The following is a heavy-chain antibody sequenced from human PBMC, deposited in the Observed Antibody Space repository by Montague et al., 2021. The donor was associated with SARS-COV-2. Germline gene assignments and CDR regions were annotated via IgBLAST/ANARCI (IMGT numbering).Heavy chain of an antibody. Sequence: PALVKPTQTLTLACTFSGFSVSTSGLCVSWIRQPPGKALGWLALIDWDDDTYYSTSLKTRLTISKYTSKNQVVLTMTNMDPVDTGTYYCARIPEYSSGGGPDWYFDLWGRGTLVTVSS. CDR1: GFSVSTSGLC. D-gene: IGHD6-19*01. CDR2: IDWDDDT. J-gene: IGHJ2*01. CDR3: ARIPEYSSGGGPDWYFDL. V-gene: IGHV2-70*01.